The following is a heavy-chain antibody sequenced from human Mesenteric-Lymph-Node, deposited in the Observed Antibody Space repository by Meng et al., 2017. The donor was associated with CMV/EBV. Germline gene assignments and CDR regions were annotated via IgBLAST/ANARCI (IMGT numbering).Heavy chain of an antibody. CDR1: GFTVGTNY. CDR3: TRSRYCTSTSCPFDY. Sequence: GGSLRPSRAASGFTVGTNYMSWVRQAPGKGLEWVAVMYSSGYSYYAASVKGRFGISRDNSNNMLYLQMINLRAEDTAVYYCTRSRYCTSTSCPFDYWGQGTLVTVSS. D-gene: IGHD2-2*01. J-gene: IGHJ4*02. V-gene: IGHV3-53*01. CDR2: MYSSGYS.